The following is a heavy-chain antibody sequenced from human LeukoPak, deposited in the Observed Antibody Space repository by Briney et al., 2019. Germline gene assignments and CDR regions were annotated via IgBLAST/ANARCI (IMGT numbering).Heavy chain of an antibody. V-gene: IGHV4-34*01. J-gene: IGHJ4*02. CDR2: INHGGRP. CDR3: ARRGCGLTSCYLFDY. CDR1: GGSLSGYY. Sequence: SETLSLSCVVHGGSLSGYYWSWIRQSPEKGLEWIGEINHGGRPNYNPSLKNRVVISVDTSKNQFSLKLSSVTAADTAVYYCARRGCGLTSCYLFDYWGQGTLVTVSS. D-gene: IGHD2-2*01.